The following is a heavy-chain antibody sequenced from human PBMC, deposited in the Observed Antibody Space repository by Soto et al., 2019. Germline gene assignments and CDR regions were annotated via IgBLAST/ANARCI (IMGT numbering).Heavy chain of an antibody. CDR1: GGSISGSHYH. J-gene: IGHJ4*02. Sequence: PSETLSLTCAVSGGSISGSHYHWGWIRQPPGKGLEWIGSIHYTGKDYYNPSLRSRVTIYVDTSKNEFSLNLNSVTAADTAVYYCAITPGIEVAGPDHWGQGTLVTVSS. V-gene: IGHV4-39*01. CDR3: AITPGIEVAGPDH. D-gene: IGHD6-19*01. CDR2: IHYTGKD.